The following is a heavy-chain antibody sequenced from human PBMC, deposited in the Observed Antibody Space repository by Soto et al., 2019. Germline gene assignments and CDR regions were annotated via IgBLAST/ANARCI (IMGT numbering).Heavy chain of an antibody. J-gene: IGHJ4*02. CDR3: ARDSEDYSIDY. CDR1: GGSISSGGYY. Sequence: PSETLSLTCTVSGGSISSGGYYWSWIRQHPGKGLEWIGYIYYSGSTYYNPSLKSRVTISVDTSKNQFSLKLSSVTAADTAVYYCARDSEDYSIDYWGQGTLVTVS. CDR2: IYYSGST. D-gene: IGHD2-15*01. V-gene: IGHV4-31*03.